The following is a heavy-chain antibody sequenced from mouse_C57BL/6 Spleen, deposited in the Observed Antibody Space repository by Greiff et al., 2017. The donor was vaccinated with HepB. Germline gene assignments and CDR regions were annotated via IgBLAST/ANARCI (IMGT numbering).Heavy chain of an antibody. D-gene: IGHD2-2*01. V-gene: IGHV5-4*03. CDR2: ISDGGSYT. J-gene: IGHJ2*01. CDR1: GFTFSSYA. CDR3: ARHGYDGAYYFDY. Sequence: EVKLEESGGGLVKPGGSLKLSCAASGFTFSSYAMSWVRQTPEKRLEWVATISDGGSYTYYPDNVKGRFTISRDNAKNNLYLQMSHLKSEDTAMYYCARHGYDGAYYFDYWGQGTTLTVSS.